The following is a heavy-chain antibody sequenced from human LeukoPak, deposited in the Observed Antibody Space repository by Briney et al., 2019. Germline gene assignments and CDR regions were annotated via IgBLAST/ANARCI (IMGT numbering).Heavy chain of an antibody. CDR1: GFTFSSYA. Sequence: PGGSLRLSCAASGFTFSSYAMHWVRQAPGKGLEWVAVISYDGSNKYYADSVKGRFTISRDNSKNTLYLQMNSLRPEDTAVYYCAKDRISMVRSSDIDNWGQGTLVTVSS. V-gene: IGHV3-30-3*01. CDR2: ISYDGSNK. D-gene: IGHD3-10*01. J-gene: IGHJ4*02. CDR3: AKDRISMVRSSDIDN.